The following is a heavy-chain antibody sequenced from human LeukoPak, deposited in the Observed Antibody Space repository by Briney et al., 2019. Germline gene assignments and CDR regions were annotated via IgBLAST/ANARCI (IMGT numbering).Heavy chain of an antibody. Sequence: ASVKVSCKASGYTFSNYGINWVRQAPGQGLEWMGWINPNSGGTNYAQKFQGRVTMTRDTSISTAYMELSRLRSDDTAVYYCARDPMTTVTTSDAFDIWGQGTMVTVSS. CDR2: INPNSGGT. CDR3: ARDPMTTVTTSDAFDI. CDR1: GYTFSNYG. D-gene: IGHD4-17*01. V-gene: IGHV1-2*02. J-gene: IGHJ3*02.